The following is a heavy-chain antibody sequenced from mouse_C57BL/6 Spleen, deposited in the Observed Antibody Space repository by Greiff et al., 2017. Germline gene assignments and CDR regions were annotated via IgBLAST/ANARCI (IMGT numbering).Heavy chain of an antibody. CDR2: IDPSDSYT. CDR3: ARRGRYGMDY. Sequence: QVHVKQPGAELVKPGASVKLSCKASGYTFTSYWMQWVKQRPGQGLEWIGEIDPSDSYTNYNQKLKGKATLTVDTSSSTAYMQLSSLTSKDSAVYYCARRGRYGMDYWGQGTSVTVSS. J-gene: IGHJ4*01. V-gene: IGHV1-50*01. CDR1: GYTFTSYW. D-gene: IGHD2-12*01.